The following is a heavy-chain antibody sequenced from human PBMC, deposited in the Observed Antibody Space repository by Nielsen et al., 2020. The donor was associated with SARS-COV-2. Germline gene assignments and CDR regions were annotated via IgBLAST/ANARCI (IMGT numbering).Heavy chain of an antibody. CDR2: IYWDDDK. D-gene: IGHD2-15*01. V-gene: IGHV2-5*02. Sequence: SGPTLVNPTQTLTLTCTFSGFSISTRGVGVGWIRQPPGKALEWPALIYWDDDKRYSPSLKTRLTITKDTSKNQVVLTMTNVDPADTATYYCAHHNALPQFDYWGQGTLVTVSS. CDR3: AHHNALPQFDY. CDR1: GFSISTRGVG. J-gene: IGHJ4*02.